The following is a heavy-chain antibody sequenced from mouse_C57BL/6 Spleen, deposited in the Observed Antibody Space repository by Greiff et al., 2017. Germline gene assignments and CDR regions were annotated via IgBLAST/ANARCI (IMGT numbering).Heavy chain of an antibody. D-gene: IGHD1-1*01. J-gene: IGHJ3*01. CDR2: IRLKSDNYAT. V-gene: IGHV6-3*01. CDR1: GFTFSNYW. CDR3: AYYYGSSFAY. Sequence: DVKLVESGGGLVQPGGSMKLSCVASGFTFSNYWMNWVRQSPEKGLEWVAQIRLKSDNYATHYAESVKGRFTISIDNSKSSVYLQMNNLRAEDTGIYYCAYYYGSSFAYWGQGTLVTVSA.